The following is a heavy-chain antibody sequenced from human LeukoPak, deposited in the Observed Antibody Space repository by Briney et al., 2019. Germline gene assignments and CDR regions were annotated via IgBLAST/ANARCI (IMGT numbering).Heavy chain of an antibody. D-gene: IGHD2-2*01. CDR2: ISWNRGSI. J-gene: IGHJ6*02. CDR1: GFTFDDYA. CDR3: AKDLGYCSSTSCFRPTIYGMDV. V-gene: IGHV3-9*01. Sequence: GRSLRLSCAASGFTFDDYAMHWVRHAPGKGLEWVSGISWNRGSICYADSVKGRFTISRDNAKNSLYLQMNSLRAEDTALYYCAKDLGYCSSTSCFRPTIYGMDVWGQGTTVTVSS.